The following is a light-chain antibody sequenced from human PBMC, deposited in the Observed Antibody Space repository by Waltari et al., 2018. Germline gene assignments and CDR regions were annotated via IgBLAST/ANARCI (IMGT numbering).Light chain of an antibody. CDR3: QQYYDYPRT. CDR1: QAIGSY. V-gene: IGKV1-8*01. Sequence: AIRMTQSPSSFSASTGDRVPIPCRASQAIGSYLAWYRQKPGRVPKLLISAASTLQSGVPSRFTGSGSGTDFTLTINCLQSEDFATYYCQQYYDYPRTFGQGTKVEVK. CDR2: AAS. J-gene: IGKJ1*01.